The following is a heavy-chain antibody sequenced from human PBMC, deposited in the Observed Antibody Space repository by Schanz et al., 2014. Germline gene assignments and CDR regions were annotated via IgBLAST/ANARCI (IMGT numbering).Heavy chain of an antibody. CDR1: GDSISGGGYS. CDR2: IYYSGST. Sequence: QVQLQESGPGLVKPSQTLSLTCAVSGDSISGGGYSWSWIRQAPGGGLEWIGSIYYSGSTYYNPSLKSRVTISVDPSKSQLPVQLPSVTAADTAVYYCARLMVPGWFDPWGQGQLVTVSS. D-gene: IGHD3-10*01. CDR3: ARLMVPGWFDP. J-gene: IGHJ5*02. V-gene: IGHV4-30-2*03.